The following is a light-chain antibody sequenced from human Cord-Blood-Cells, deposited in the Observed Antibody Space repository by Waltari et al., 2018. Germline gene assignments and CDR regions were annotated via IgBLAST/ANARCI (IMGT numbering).Light chain of an antibody. Sequence: IAMTQSPGTLSLSAGVRATLSCRDRQSVSRSYLAWYQQKPGQAPRVHIYGASSRATGIPDRFSGSGSGTEFTLTIRRLGPVDFAGYYCQQYGSSPRTFGQGSKVEI. J-gene: IGKJ1*01. CDR2: GAS. CDR1: QSVSRSY. V-gene: IGKV3-20*01. CDR3: QQYGSSPRT.